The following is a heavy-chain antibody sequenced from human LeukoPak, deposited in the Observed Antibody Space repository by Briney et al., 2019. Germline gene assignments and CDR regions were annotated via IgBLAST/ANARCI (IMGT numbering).Heavy chain of an antibody. V-gene: IGHV4-34*01. CDR3: ARGERGLRRYYYYGMDV. J-gene: IGHJ6*02. Sequence: PSETLSLTCAVYGGSFSGYYWSWIRQPPGKGLEWIGEINHSGSTNYNPSLKSRVTISIDTSKNQFSLKLSSVTAADTAVYYCARGERGLRRYYYYGMDVWGQGTTVTVSS. D-gene: IGHD1-1*01. CDR2: INHSGST. CDR1: GGSFSGYY.